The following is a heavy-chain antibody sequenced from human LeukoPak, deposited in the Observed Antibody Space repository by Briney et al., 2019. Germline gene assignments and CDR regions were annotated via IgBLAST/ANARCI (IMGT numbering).Heavy chain of an antibody. D-gene: IGHD3-16*01. Sequence: ESGPTLLHPTPALTLTCTFSGFSLSTSGMGVSWIRQPPVKALEWLTLIDWDEDKYYITSLKTRLNVSKETTKNQVVLTMTNMDPVDTATYYCARTPYVSPNWFDPWGQGTLVTVSS. CDR3: ARTPYVSPNWFDP. V-gene: IGHV2-70*01. J-gene: IGHJ5*02. CDR1: GFSLSTSGMG. CDR2: IDWDEDK.